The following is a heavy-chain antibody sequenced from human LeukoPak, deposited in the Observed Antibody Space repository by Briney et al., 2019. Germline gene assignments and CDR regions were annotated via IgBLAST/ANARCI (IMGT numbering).Heavy chain of an antibody. CDR2: ISSSSSYT. J-gene: IGHJ4*02. D-gene: IGHD3-22*01. Sequence: GGSLRLSCAASGFTFSDYYMSWIRQAPGKGREWVSYISSSSSYTNYAHSVKGRFTISRDNAKNSLYLQMNSLRAEDTAVYYCTRHKGTDSSGYGWGQGTLVTVSS. V-gene: IGHV3-11*06. CDR3: TRHKGTDSSGYG. CDR1: GFTFSDYY.